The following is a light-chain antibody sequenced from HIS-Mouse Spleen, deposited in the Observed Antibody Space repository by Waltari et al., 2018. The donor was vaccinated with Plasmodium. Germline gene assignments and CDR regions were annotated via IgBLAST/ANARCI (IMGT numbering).Light chain of an antibody. CDR3: QQYYSFPQT. CDR1: QVISSY. V-gene: IGKV1D-8*02. Sequence: AIWMTQSPSLLSASPGDRVTISCRMSQVISSYLAWYQQKPGKAPELLIYAASTLQSGVPSRFSGSGSGTDFTLTISCLQSEDFATYYCQQYYSFPQTFGQGTKVEIK. CDR2: AAS. J-gene: IGKJ1*01.